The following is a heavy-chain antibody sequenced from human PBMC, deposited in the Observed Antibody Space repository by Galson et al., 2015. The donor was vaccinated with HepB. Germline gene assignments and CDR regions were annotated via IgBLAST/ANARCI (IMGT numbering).Heavy chain of an antibody. Sequence: SVKVSCKASGYTFTSYGISWVRQAPGQGLEWMGWISAYNGNTNYAQKLQGRVTMTTDTSTSTAYMELRSLRSDDTAVYYCARYEIVVVPAAMLDHRSYYYGMDVWGQGTTVTVSS. CDR2: ISAYNGNT. D-gene: IGHD2-2*01. CDR3: ARYEIVVVPAAMLDHRSYYYGMDV. CDR1: GYTFTSYG. J-gene: IGHJ6*02. V-gene: IGHV1-18*01.